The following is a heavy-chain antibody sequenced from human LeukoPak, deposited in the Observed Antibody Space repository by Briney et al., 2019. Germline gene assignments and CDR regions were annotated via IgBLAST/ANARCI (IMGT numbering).Heavy chain of an antibody. D-gene: IGHD3-10*01. CDR2: ISGSGDSR. CDR1: GFTFSSYA. Sequence: GGSLRLSCAASGFTFSSYAMSWVRRAPGKGLEWVSGISGSGDSRDYADSVKGRFSISRDNSKNTLYLQMNSLRAKDTAVYYCANDYRSGSFHDFWGQGTLVTVSS. CDR3: ANDYRSGSFHDF. J-gene: IGHJ4*02. V-gene: IGHV3-23*01.